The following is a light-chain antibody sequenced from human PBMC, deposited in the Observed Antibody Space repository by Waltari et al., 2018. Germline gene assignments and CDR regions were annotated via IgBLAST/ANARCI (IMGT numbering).Light chain of an antibody. CDR2: DAS. CDR1: QSVSSN. Sequence: EIVMMQSPATLSVSPGERATLSCRASQSVSSNLAWYQQKPGQAPRLLIYDASTRATDIPARFSGGGSGTEFTLTISSLQSEDFAVYYCQQYNDWPQTFGQGTKVEIK. V-gene: IGKV3-15*01. CDR3: QQYNDWPQT. J-gene: IGKJ1*01.